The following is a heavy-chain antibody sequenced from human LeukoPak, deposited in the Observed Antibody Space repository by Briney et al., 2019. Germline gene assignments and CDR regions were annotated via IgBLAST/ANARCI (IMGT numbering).Heavy chain of an antibody. CDR1: GFTFSSYA. D-gene: IGHD2-2*01. CDR2: ISYDGSNK. V-gene: IGHV3-30*04. Sequence: GGSLRLSCAASGFTFSSYAMHWVRQAPGKRRERVAVISYDGSNKYYADSVKGRFTISRDNSKNTLYLQMNSLRAEDTAVYYCARDGCSSTSCYVPPPYWGQGTLVTVSS. J-gene: IGHJ4*02. CDR3: ARDGCSSTSCYVPPPY.